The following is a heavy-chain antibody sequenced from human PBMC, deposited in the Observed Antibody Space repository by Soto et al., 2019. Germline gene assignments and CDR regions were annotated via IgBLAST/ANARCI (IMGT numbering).Heavy chain of an antibody. CDR3: ARTTTVESYYFDY. D-gene: IGHD4-17*01. CDR1: GGSISSGGYS. J-gene: IGHJ4*02. Sequence: QLQLQESGSGLVKPSQTLSLTCAVSGGSISSGGYSWSWIRQPPGKGLEWIGYIYHSGSTYYNPSLKSRVTIPVDRSKNQFSLKLSSVTAADTAVYYCARTTTVESYYFDYWGQGTLVTVSS. CDR2: IYHSGST. V-gene: IGHV4-30-2*01.